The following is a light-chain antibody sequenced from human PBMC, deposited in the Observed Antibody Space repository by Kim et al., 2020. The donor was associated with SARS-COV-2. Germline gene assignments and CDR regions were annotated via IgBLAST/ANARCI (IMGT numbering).Light chain of an antibody. CDR2: DVN. V-gene: IGLV2-14*03. Sequence: GQSITSSCIGSNSDIGGYNYVSWYQQHPDKAPKLLIYDVNKRPSGVSNRFSGSKSGNTASLTISGLQAEDEADYYCSSSTTSNTLIFGGGTQLTVL. CDR3: SSSTTSNTLI. CDR1: NSDIGGYNY. J-gene: IGLJ2*01.